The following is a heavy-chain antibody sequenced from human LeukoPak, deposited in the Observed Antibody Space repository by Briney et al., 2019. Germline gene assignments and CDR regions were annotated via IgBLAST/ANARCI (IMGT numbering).Heavy chain of an antibody. CDR2: ISGSGGST. Sequence: GGSLRLSCAASGFTFSSYAMSWVRQAPGKGLEWVSAISGSGGSTYYADSVKGRFAISRDNSKNTLYLQVNSLRAEDTAVYYCAKDKAYYDILPGYSLSFDYWGQGTLVTVSS. J-gene: IGHJ4*02. CDR1: GFTFSSYA. D-gene: IGHD3-9*01. V-gene: IGHV3-23*01. CDR3: AKDKAYYDILPGYSLSFDY.